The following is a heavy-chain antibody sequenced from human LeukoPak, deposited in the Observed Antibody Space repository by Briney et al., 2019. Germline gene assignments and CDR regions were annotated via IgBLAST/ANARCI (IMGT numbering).Heavy chain of an antibody. J-gene: IGHJ6*02. CDR1: GYTFTTYD. Sequence: GASVKVSCKTSGYTFTTYDINWVRQAPGQGLEWMGWINTDKGNTNYAQKVQGRVAMTTDTSTSTAYMELRSLRSDDTAVYYCARDHDMDVWGQGTTVTVSS. CDR2: INTDKGNT. CDR3: ARDHDMDV. V-gene: IGHV1-18*01.